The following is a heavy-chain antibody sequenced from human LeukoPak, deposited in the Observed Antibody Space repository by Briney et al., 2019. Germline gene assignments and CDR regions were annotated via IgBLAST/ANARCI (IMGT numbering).Heavy chain of an antibody. CDR1: GYSFTSYW. CDR2: IYPGDSDT. J-gene: IGHJ3*02. D-gene: IGHD5-24*01. CDR3: ASSLMATTTTGAFDI. V-gene: IGHV5-51*01. Sequence: GESLKISCKGSGYSFTSYWIGWVRQMPGKSLEWMGIIYPGDSDTRYSPSFQGQVTISADKSISTAYLQWSSLKASDTAMYYCASSLMATTTTGAFDIWGQGTMVTVSS.